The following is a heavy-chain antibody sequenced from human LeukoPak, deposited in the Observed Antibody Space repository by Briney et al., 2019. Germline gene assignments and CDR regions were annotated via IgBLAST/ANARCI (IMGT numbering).Heavy chain of an antibody. J-gene: IGHJ4*02. D-gene: IGHD1-26*01. Sequence: SETLSLTCAVYGGSFSGYYWSWIRQPPGKGLEWIGEINHSGSTNYNPSLKSRVTISVDTSKNQFCLKLSSVTAADTAVYYCARDPGGYWGQGTLVTVSS. CDR2: INHSGST. CDR1: GGSFSGYY. V-gene: IGHV4-34*01. CDR3: ARDPGGY.